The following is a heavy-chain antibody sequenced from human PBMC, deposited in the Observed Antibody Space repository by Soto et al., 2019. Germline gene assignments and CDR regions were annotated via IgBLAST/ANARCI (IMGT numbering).Heavy chain of an antibody. CDR1: GFNFSHYA. CDR2: ISLEGSNK. D-gene: IGHD6-19*01. V-gene: IGHV3-30*18. Sequence: PGGSLRLSCEASGFNFSHYAMHWVRQAPCKGLEWLAIISLEGSNKYSAKAVKERFTISRDNSKSTLYLQMNSLRPEDTAVYYCAKDGGTPVADRFLDSWGQGTPVRVSS. CDR3: AKDGGTPVADRFLDS. J-gene: IGHJ4*02.